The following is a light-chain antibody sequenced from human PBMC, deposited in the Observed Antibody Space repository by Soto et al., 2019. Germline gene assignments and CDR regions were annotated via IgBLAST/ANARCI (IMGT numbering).Light chain of an antibody. J-gene: IGLJ1*01. CDR1: SSDVGGYNY. V-gene: IGLV2-11*01. CDR3: CSYAGSYIYV. Sequence: QSVLTQPRSVSGSPGQSVTISCTGTSSDVGGYNYASWYQQHPDKAPKVMIYDVTKRPSGVPDRFSGSKSGNTASLTISGLQAEDEADYYCCSYAGSYIYVFGTGTKLTVL. CDR2: DVT.